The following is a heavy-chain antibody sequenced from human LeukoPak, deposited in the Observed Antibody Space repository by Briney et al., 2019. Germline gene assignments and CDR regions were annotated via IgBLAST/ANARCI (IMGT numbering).Heavy chain of an antibody. V-gene: IGHV1-24*01. CDR1: GYTLTELS. J-gene: IGHJ6*02. Sequence: ASVKVSCKVSGYTLTELSMHWVRQAPGKGLEWTGGFDPEDGETIYAQKFQGRVTMTEDTSTDTAYMELSSLRSEDTAVYYCATDHPRDIAVAGQYYYYYGMDVWGQGTTVTVSS. CDR2: FDPEDGET. CDR3: ATDHPRDIAVAGQYYYYYGMDV. D-gene: IGHD6-19*01.